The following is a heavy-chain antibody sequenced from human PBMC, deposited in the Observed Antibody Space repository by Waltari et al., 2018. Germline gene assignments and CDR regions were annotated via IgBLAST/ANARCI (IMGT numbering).Heavy chain of an antibody. CDR2: IFHSGST. CDR1: GGSISSYNYF. CDR3: ATGGRPDY. Sequence: QLQLQESGPGLVKPSETLSLTCPVSGGSISSYNYFWGWIRQPPGKGLEWIWNIFHSGSTYYNPSLKSRVTISVDTSKNQFSLKLSSVTAADTAVYYCATGGRPDYWGQGTLVTVSS. D-gene: IGHD2-8*02. J-gene: IGHJ4*02. V-gene: IGHV4-39*01.